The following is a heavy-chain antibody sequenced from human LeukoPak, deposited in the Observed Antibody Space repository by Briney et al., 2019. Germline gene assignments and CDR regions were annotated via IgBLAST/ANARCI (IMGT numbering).Heavy chain of an antibody. V-gene: IGHV3-48*03. CDR1: GFTFSSYE. D-gene: IGHD2-2*01. CDR2: ISSSGSTI. Sequence: GGSLRLSCAASGFTFSSYEVNWVRQAPGKGLEWVSYISSSGSTIYYADSVKGRFTISRDNAKNSLYLQMNSLRAEDTAVYYCARGLGYCSSTSCYAGRNWFDPWGQGTLVTVSS. J-gene: IGHJ5*02. CDR3: ARGLGYCSSTSCYAGRNWFDP.